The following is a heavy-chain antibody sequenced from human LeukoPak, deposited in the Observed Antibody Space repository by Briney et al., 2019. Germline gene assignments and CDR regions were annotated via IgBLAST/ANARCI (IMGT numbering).Heavy chain of an antibody. CDR3: AGDFWSGYFFDY. J-gene: IGHJ4*02. Sequence: SETLSLTCTVSGGSISSSSYYWGWIRQPPGKGLEWIGSIYYSGSTYYNPSLKSRVTISVDTSKNQFSLKLSSVTAADTAVYYCAGDFWSGYFFDYWGQGTLVTVSS. D-gene: IGHD3-3*01. CDR1: GGSISSSSYY. CDR2: IYYSGST. V-gene: IGHV4-39*07.